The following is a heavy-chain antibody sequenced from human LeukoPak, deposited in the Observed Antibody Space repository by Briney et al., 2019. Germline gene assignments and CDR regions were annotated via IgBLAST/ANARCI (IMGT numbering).Heavy chain of an antibody. J-gene: IGHJ5*02. D-gene: IGHD4-17*01. V-gene: IGHV3-30*18. CDR1: GFTFNYYG. CDR2: ISFDGNNR. Sequence: PGRSLRLSCAASGFTFNYYGLHWVRQAPGKGLEWVAIISFDGNNRYYGDSVKGRFTISRDTSKNTLYLQMNSLRTEDTAIYYCAKDVGAYGDYEGALGSWGQGTLVTVSS. CDR3: AKDVGAYGDYEGALGS.